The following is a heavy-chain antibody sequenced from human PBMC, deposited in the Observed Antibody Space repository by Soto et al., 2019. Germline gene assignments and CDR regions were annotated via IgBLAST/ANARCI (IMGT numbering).Heavy chain of an antibody. J-gene: IGHJ5*02. CDR3: ARDQSQLVLGWFDP. V-gene: IGHV4-31*03. Sequence: QVQLQESGPGLVKPSQTLSLTFTVSGGSISSGGYYWSWIRQHPGKGLEWIGYIYYSGSTYYNPSLKSRVTISVDTSKNQFSLKLSSVTAADTAVYYCARDQSQLVLGWFDPWGQGTLVTVSS. D-gene: IGHD6-6*01. CDR1: GGSISSGGYY. CDR2: IYYSGST.